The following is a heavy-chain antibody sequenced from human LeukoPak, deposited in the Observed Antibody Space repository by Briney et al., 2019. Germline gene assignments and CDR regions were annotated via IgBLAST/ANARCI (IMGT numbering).Heavy chain of an antibody. J-gene: IGHJ2*01. D-gene: IGHD4-23*01. CDR3: ATWRSGNSGGATYWYFDL. V-gene: IGHV1-69*04. Sequence: SVKVSCKASGGTFSSHAISWVRQAPGQGLEWMGRIIPILGIANYAQKFQGRVTITADKSTSTAYMELSSLRSEDTAVYYCATWRSGNSGGATYWYFDLWGRGTLVTVSS. CDR1: GGTFSSHA. CDR2: IIPILGIA.